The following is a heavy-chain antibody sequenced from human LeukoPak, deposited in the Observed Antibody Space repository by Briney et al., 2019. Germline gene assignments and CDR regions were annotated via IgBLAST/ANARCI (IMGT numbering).Heavy chain of an antibody. D-gene: IGHD1-26*01. CDR1: GYTFTSYG. CDR3: ARALWEGYFDY. V-gene: IGHV1-18*01. Sequence: ALVKVSCKASGYTFTSYGISWVRQAPGEGLEWMGWISAYNGNTNYAQKLQGRVTMTTDTSTSTAYMELRSLRSDDTAVYYCARALWEGYFDYWGQGTLVTVSS. J-gene: IGHJ4*02. CDR2: ISAYNGNT.